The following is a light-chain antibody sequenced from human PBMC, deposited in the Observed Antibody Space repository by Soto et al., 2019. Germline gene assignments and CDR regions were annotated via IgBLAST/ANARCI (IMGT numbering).Light chain of an antibody. V-gene: IGLV1-40*01. CDR3: QSYDSTLSGARV. Sequence: QSVLTQPPSVSGAPGQRVTISCTGSSSNIGAGYDVHWYQQLPGTAPRLLIYGNTNRPSGVPDRFSASKSGTSASLAITGLQAEDEADYHCQSYDSTLSGARVFGGGTKVTVL. CDR1: SSNIGAGYD. CDR2: GNT. J-gene: IGLJ3*02.